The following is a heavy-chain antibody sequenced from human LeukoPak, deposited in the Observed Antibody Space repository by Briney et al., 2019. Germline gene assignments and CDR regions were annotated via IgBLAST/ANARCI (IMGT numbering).Heavy chain of an antibody. Sequence: GGSLRLSCAASGFTFSSYGMHWVRQAPGKGLEWVSSISSSSVYIYYADSVKGRFTISRDNAKNSLYLQMNSLRAEDTSVYYCARDYFSSSYYMDVWGKGTTVTVSS. D-gene: IGHD6-6*01. CDR2: ISSSSVYI. CDR3: ARDYFSSSYYMDV. J-gene: IGHJ6*03. V-gene: IGHV3-21*01. CDR1: GFTFSSYG.